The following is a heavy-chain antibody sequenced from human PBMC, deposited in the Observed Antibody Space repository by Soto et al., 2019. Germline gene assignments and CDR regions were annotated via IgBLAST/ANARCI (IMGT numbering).Heavy chain of an antibody. CDR3: ARDPGAASFDF. Sequence: QVHLVQFGAEVKKPGASVKVSCKASGYTFTNYGISWVRQAPGEGLEWVGWINTSNDNKLYAQKLQGRLTLTTDTSTSTAYMDLTTLRSDDTAVYFCARDPGAASFDFWAQGTLVTVSS. CDR1: GYTFTNYG. CDR2: INTSNDNK. D-gene: IGHD2-15*01. J-gene: IGHJ4*02. V-gene: IGHV1-18*01.